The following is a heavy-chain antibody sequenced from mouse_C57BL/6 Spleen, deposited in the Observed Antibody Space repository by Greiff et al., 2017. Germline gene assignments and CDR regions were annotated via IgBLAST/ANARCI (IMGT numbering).Heavy chain of an antibody. Sequence: QVQLQQSGPELVKPGASVKISCKASGYAFSRSWMNWVKQRPGKGLEGIGRIYPGDGDTNYKGKFKGKATLTADKSSSTAYMQLSSLTSEDSAVYFCARHGNYYFDYWGQGTTLTVSS. CDR1: GYAFSRSW. V-gene: IGHV1-82*01. J-gene: IGHJ2*01. CDR2: IYPGDGDT. D-gene: IGHD2-1*01. CDR3: ARHGNYYFDY.